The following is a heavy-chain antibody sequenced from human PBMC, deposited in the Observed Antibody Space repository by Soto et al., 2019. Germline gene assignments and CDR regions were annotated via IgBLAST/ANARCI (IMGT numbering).Heavy chain of an antibody. CDR3: AAGGYDFWSGYFGYYYYGMDF. J-gene: IGHJ6*02. CDR2: IVVGSGNT. Sequence: SVKVSCKASGFTFTSSAVQWVRQARGQRLEWIGWIVVGSGNTNYAQKFQERVTITRDMSTSTAYMELSSLRSEDTAVYYCAAGGYDFWSGYFGYYYYGMDFWGQGTTVTVS. V-gene: IGHV1-58*01. CDR1: GFTFTSSA. D-gene: IGHD3-3*01.